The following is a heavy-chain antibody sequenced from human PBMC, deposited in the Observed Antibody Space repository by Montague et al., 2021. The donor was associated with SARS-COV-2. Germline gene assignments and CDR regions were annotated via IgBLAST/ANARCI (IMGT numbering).Heavy chain of an antibody. V-gene: IGHV3-53*01. CDR2: IHDDGTT. J-gene: IGHJ4*02. D-gene: IGHD4-23*01. CDR3: ARHDYGGH. Sequence: SLRLSCSASGFSFSSDYMSWVRQAPGKGLEWVSVIHDDGTTHYADSVKGRFTISRDNSKNTLFLQMNSLRAEDTALYYCARHDYGGHWGQGALDTVSS. CDR1: GFSFSSDY.